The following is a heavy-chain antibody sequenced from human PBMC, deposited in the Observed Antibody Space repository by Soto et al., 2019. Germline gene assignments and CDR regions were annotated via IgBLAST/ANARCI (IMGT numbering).Heavy chain of an antibody. CDR1: GVSISSSSYY. CDR3: ARPPGITTGGAFDI. CDR2: IYYSGST. J-gene: IGHJ3*02. D-gene: IGHD1-1*01. Sequence: SETLSLTCTVSGVSISSSSYYWGWIRQPPGKGLEWIGSIYYSGSTYYNPSLKSRVTISVDTSKNQFSLKLSSVTAADTAVYYCARPPGITTGGAFDIWGQGTMVTVSS. V-gene: IGHV4-39*01.